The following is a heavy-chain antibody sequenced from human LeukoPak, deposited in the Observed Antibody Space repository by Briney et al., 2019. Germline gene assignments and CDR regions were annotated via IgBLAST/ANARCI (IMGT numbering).Heavy chain of an antibody. Sequence: SVKVSCKASGGTFSSYAISWVRPAPGQGLEWMGGIIPIFGTANYAQKFQGRVTITADESTSTAYMELSSLRSEDTAVYYCARVGVEMATTYYFDYWGQGTLVTVSS. V-gene: IGHV1-69*13. CDR3: ARVGVEMATTYYFDY. CDR1: GGTFSSYA. J-gene: IGHJ4*02. CDR2: IIPIFGTA. D-gene: IGHD5-24*01.